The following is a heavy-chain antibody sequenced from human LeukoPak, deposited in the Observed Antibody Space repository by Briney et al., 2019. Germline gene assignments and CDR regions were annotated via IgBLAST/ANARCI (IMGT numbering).Heavy chain of an antibody. CDR3: ARGLYGSDSY. CDR2: IYHSGRA. V-gene: IGHV4-4*02. J-gene: IGHJ4*02. Sequence: SETLSLTCAVSGGSISSDNWWIWIRQPPGKGLEWIGEIYHSGRANYNPSLKSRVNMSVDKSKNQFSLSLSSVTAADTAVYHCARGLYGSDSYWGQGNLVTVSS. CDR1: GGSISSDNW. D-gene: IGHD6-19*01.